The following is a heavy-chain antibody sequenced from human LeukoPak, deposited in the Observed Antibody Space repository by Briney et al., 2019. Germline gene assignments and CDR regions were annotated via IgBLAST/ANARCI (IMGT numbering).Heavy chain of an antibody. Sequence: GRSLRLSCAASGFTFDDYAMHWVRQAPGKGLEWVSGISWNSGSIGYADSVKGRFTISRVNAKNSLYLQMNSLRAEDTALYYCAKDSSGGYGTDFDYWGQGTLVTVSS. D-gene: IGHD5-12*01. V-gene: IGHV3-9*01. J-gene: IGHJ4*02. CDR3: AKDSSGGYGTDFDY. CDR1: GFTFDDYA. CDR2: ISWNSGSI.